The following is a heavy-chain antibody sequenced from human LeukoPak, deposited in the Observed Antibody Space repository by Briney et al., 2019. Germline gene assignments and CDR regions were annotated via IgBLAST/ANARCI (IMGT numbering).Heavy chain of an antibody. V-gene: IGHV3-66*01. J-gene: IGHJ4*02. D-gene: IGHD3-10*01. CDR1: GFTVSHKY. CDR2: IYSSGNT. Sequence: PGGSLRLSCAASGFTVSHKYMSWVRQVPGKGLEWVAVIYSSGNTYYADSVRARFTISRDNSKNTVSFQMNSLRAEDTAIYYCARGLPEWFGAFDSWGQGTLVTVSS. CDR3: ARGLPEWFGAFDS.